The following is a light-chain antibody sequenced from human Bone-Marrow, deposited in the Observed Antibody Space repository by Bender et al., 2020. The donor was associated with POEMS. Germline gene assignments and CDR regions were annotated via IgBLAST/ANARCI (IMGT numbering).Light chain of an antibody. CDR3: SSYGGSRF. CDR2: DVT. CDR1: SSDVGAYNY. Sequence: QSALTQPASVSGSPGQSITISCTGTSSDVGAYNYVSWYQQHPGKAPKLMIYDVTNRPSGVSNRFSGSKSGNTASLTISGLQAEDEADYYCSSYGGSRFFGTGTKLTVL. V-gene: IGLV2-14*01. J-gene: IGLJ1*01.